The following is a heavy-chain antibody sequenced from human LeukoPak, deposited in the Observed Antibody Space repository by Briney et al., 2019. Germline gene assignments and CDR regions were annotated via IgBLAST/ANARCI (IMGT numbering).Heavy chain of an antibody. CDR1: GYTFTGSY. CDR2: INPNSGGT. CDR3: ATSAGGYY. J-gene: IGHJ4*02. Sequence: ASVKVSCKASGYTFTGSYVYWVRQAPGQGLEWMGWINPNSGGTNYAQRFQGRVTMTRDRSINTAYMELSRLRSDDTAVYYCATSAGGYYWGQGTLVTVSS. D-gene: IGHD3-16*01. V-gene: IGHV1-2*02.